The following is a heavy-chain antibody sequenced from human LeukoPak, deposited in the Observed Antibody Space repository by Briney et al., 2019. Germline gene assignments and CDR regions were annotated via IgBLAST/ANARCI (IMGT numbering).Heavy chain of an antibody. J-gene: IGHJ4*02. D-gene: IGHD6-13*01. V-gene: IGHV3-48*01. Sequence: GGSLRLSCAASGFTFSSYAMSWVRQAPGKGLEWVSYISSSSSTIYYADSVKGRFTISRDNAKNSLYLQMNSLRAEDTAVYYCARDGIAAAGLFDYWGQGTLVTVSS. CDR1: GFTFSSYA. CDR3: ARDGIAAAGLFDY. CDR2: ISSSSSTI.